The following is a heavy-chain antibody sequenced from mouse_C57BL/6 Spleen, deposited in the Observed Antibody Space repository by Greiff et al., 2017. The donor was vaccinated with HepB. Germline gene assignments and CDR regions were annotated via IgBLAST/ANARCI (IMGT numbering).Heavy chain of an antibody. V-gene: IGHV1-52*01. CDR1: GYTFTSYW. Sequence: VQLQQPGAELVRPGSSVKLSCKASGYTFTSYWMHWVKQRPIQGLEWIGNIDPSDSETHYNQKFKDKATLTVDKSSSTAYMQLSSLTSEDSAVYYGAREGHYSNYEGFDYWGQGTTLTVSS. CDR3: AREGHYSNYEGFDY. CDR2: IDPSDSET. D-gene: IGHD2-5*01. J-gene: IGHJ2*01.